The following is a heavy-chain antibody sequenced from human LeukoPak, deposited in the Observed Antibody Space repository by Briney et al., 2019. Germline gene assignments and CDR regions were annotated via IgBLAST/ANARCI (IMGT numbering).Heavy chain of an antibody. J-gene: IGHJ5*02. CDR3: ARVGYCSSTSCFDWFDP. CDR2: IRSKANSYAT. V-gene: IGHV3-73*01. D-gene: IGHD2-2*03. CDR1: GFTFSGSA. Sequence: GGSLRLSCAASGFTFSGSAMHWVRQASGKGLEWVGRIRSKANSYATAYAASVKGRFTISRDDSKNTAYLQMNSLKTEDTAVYYCARVGYCSSTSCFDWFDPWGQGTLVTVSS.